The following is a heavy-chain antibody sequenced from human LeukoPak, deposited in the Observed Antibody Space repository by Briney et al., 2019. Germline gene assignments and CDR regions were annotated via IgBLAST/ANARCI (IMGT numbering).Heavy chain of an antibody. D-gene: IGHD6-13*01. CDR1: RGSFSGYY. CDR2: ISHSGST. J-gene: IGHJ4*02. V-gene: IGHV4-34*01. Sequence: SETLSLTCAVYRGSFSGYYWSWIRQPPGKGLEWIGEISHSGSTNYNPSLKSRVTISVDTSKNQFSLKLSSVTAADTAVYYCARDKWYSSSWPPAFDYWGQGTLVTVSS. CDR3: ARDKWYSSSWPPAFDY.